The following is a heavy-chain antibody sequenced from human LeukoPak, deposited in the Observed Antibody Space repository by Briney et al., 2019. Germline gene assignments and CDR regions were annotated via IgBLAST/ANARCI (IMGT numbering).Heavy chain of an antibody. D-gene: IGHD6-13*01. CDR3: ARIRLQQLIDY. Sequence: ASVKVSCKASGYTSTSYGISWVRQASRQGLEWMGWISAYNGNTNYAKKLQGRVAMTTDTSTSTAYMELRCLRSDDTTVYYCARIRLQQLIDYWGQGTLVTVSS. V-gene: IGHV1-18*01. J-gene: IGHJ4*02. CDR1: GYTSTSYG. CDR2: ISAYNGNT.